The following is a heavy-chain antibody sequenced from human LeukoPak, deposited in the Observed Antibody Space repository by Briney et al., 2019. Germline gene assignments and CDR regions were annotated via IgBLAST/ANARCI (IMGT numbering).Heavy chain of an antibody. CDR2: ISSSSLYI. CDR1: GFTFTSYS. Sequence: GGSLRLSCAASGFTFTSYSMNWVRQTPGKALEWVSSISSSSLYIYYADSVKGRFTISRDNAKNSLYLQMNSLRAEDTAVYYCARDYGGSSPFDYWGQGTLVTVSS. D-gene: IGHD4-23*01. V-gene: IGHV3-21*01. CDR3: ARDYGGSSPFDY. J-gene: IGHJ4*02.